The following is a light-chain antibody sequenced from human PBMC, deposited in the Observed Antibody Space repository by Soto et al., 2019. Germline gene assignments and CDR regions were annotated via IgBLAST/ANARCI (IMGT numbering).Light chain of an antibody. J-gene: IGLJ1*01. V-gene: IGLV2-14*01. CDR2: EVT. CDR1: SSDVGGYNY. Sequence: QSVLTQPASVSGSPGQSITISCTGTSSDVGGYNYVSWYQHHPGKAPKLIIYEVTNRPSGVSNRFSGSKSGNTASLTISGLQAEDEADYYYISYTSGTSPYVFGTGTKVTVL. CDR3: ISYTSGTSPYV.